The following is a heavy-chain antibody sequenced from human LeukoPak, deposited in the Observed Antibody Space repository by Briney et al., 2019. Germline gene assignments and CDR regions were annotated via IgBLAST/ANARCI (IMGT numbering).Heavy chain of an antibody. Sequence: GGSLRLSCAASGFTFSSYGMHWVRQAPGKGLEWVAFIRYDGSNKYYADSVKGRFTISRDNAKNSLYLQMNSLRAEDTAVYYCARASITIFGVVVQRSHWYFDLWGRGTLVTVSS. J-gene: IGHJ2*01. V-gene: IGHV3-30*02. CDR2: IRYDGSNK. D-gene: IGHD3-3*01. CDR1: GFTFSSYG. CDR3: ARASITIFGVVVQRSHWYFDL.